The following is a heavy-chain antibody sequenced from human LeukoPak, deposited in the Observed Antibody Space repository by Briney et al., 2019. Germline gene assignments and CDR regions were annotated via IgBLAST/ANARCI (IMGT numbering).Heavy chain of an antibody. D-gene: IGHD1-26*01. V-gene: IGHV3-11*01. J-gene: IGHJ3*01. CDR1: AFTFSDYY. CDR2: ISSSASTI. Sequence: PGGSLRLSCGASAFTFSDYYISSIRQAPGKGLEWVSYISSSASTIYYADSVKGRFTISRDNAKNSLYLQMNSLRAEDTAVYYCAVGLKVASYWGQGTMVTVSS. CDR3: AVGLKVASY.